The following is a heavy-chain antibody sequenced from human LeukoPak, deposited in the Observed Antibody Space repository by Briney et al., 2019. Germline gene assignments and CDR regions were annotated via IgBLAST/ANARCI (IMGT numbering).Heavy chain of an antibody. Sequence: TSETLSLTCAVYGGSFSGYYWSWIRQPPGKGLEWIGEINHSGSTNYNPSLKSRVTISVDTSKNQFSLKLSSVTAADTAVYYRARGRRWAGYCSGGSCYSVAYGMDVWGQGTTVTVSS. V-gene: IGHV4-34*01. D-gene: IGHD2-15*01. CDR2: INHSGST. CDR1: GGSFSGYY. J-gene: IGHJ6*02. CDR3: ARGRRWAGYCSGGSCYSVAYGMDV.